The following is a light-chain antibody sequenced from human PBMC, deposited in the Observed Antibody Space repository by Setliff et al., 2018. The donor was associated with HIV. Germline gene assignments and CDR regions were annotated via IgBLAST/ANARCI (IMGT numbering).Light chain of an antibody. V-gene: IGLV2-14*03. J-gene: IGLJ2*01. Sequence: QSALTQPASVSGSPGQSITISCTGTSSDVGDYNYVSWYQQHRGKAPKLMIYGVTTRPPGVSNRFSCSKSGNTASLTISGLQAEDEADYYCSSYTSSSTLDVIFGGGTKVTVL. CDR3: SSYTSSSTLDVI. CDR1: SSDVGDYNY. CDR2: GVT.